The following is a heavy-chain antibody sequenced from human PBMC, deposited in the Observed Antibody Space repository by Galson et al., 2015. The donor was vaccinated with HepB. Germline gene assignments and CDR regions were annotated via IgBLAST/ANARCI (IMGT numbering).Heavy chain of an antibody. Sequence: SLRLSCAGSGFTFSSYAMHWVRQAPGKGLEWVAVISFDGFPPSSAASVKGRCPISRDNSTPTLSRQMNSLSAEDTAVYYCARGRMVRGLSLRYDAVDIWGQGTMVTVSS. D-gene: IGHD3-10*01. CDR3: ARGRMVRGLSLRYDAVDI. J-gene: IGHJ3*02. CDR1: GFTFSSYA. CDR2: ISFDGFPP. V-gene: IGHV3-30*04.